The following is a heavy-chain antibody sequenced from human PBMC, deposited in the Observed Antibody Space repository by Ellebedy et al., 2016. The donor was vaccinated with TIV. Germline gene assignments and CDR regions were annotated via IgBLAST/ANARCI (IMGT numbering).Heavy chain of an antibody. Sequence: GESLKISCAASEFIFSTYGMHWVRQAPGKGLEWVAVLWYDGSREYYADSVKGRFTVSRDNSKNTLYLQMNSLRTEDTAVYYCATERSGYDFDYWGQGTLVTVSA. J-gene: IGHJ4*02. CDR1: EFIFSTYG. D-gene: IGHD5-12*01. CDR3: ATERSGYDFDY. CDR2: LWYDGSRE. V-gene: IGHV3-33*08.